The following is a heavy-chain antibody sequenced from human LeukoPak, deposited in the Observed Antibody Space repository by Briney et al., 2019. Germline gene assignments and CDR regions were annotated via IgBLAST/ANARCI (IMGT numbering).Heavy chain of an antibody. J-gene: IGHJ5*02. CDR3: ARESPIGLTMIVRFDP. D-gene: IGHD3-22*01. CDR2: ISSSSSYI. V-gene: IGHV3-21*01. CDR1: GFTFSGYS. Sequence: AGGSLRLSCAASGFTFSGYSMNWVRQAPGKGLEWVSSISSSSSYIYYADSVKGRFTISRDNAKNSLYLQMNSLRAEDTAVYYCARESPIGLTMIVRFDPWGQGTLVTVSS.